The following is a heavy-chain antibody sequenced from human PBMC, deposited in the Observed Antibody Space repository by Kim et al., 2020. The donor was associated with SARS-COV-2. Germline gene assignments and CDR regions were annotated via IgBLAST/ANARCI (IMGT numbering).Heavy chain of an antibody. CDR3: ARRSGGIAAPFDY. J-gene: IGHJ4*02. Sequence: SVKVSCKASGGTFSSYAISWVRQAPGQGLEWMGGIIPIFGTANYAQKFQGRVTITADESTSTAYMELSSLRSEDTAGYYCARRSGGIAAPFDYWGQGTLVTVSS. V-gene: IGHV1-69*13. CDR1: GGTFSSYA. CDR2: IIPIFGTA. D-gene: IGHD6-13*01.